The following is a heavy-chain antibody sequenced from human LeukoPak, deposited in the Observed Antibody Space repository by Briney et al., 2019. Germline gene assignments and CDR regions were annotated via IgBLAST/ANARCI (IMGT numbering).Heavy chain of an antibody. D-gene: IGHD3-9*01. CDR2: IYYIGST. J-gene: IGHJ6*03. V-gene: IGHV4-59*02. CDR1: GGPVSDYY. Sequence: PSETLSLTCTISGGPVSDYYWSWIRQSPGKGLEWIGYIYYIGSTNYNPSLKSRVTISEDTSKNQFSLKLSSVTAADTAVYYCARGRRYLNYMDVWGKGTTVTVSS. CDR3: ARGRRYLNYMDV.